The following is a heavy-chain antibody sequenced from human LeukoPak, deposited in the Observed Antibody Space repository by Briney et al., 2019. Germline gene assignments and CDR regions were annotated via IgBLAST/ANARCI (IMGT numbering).Heavy chain of an antibody. V-gene: IGHV1-2*02. J-gene: IGHJ6*03. Sequence: ASVKVSCKASGYTFTSYYMHWVRQAPGQGLEWMGWINPNSGGTNYAQKFQGRVTMTRDTSISTAYMELTRLRSDDTAVYYCARSETAAHESSSSSWYGRYYYYYMDVWGKGTTVTISS. D-gene: IGHD6-13*01. CDR3: ARSETAAHESSSSSWYGRYYYYYMDV. CDR1: GYTFTSYY. CDR2: INPNSGGT.